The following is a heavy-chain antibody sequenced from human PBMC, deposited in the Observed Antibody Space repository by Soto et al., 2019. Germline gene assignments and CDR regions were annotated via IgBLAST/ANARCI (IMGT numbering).Heavy chain of an antibody. J-gene: IGHJ4*02. D-gene: IGHD5-18*01. V-gene: IGHV2-5*02. CDR1: GFSLTTRGVG. CDR3: AHRPRGFSYHFDY. Sequence: QITLKESCPTLVRPTQTLTLTCSFSGFSLTTRGVGVGWIRQPPGKALEWLALIYWDDDEGYSPSLKSRLTIPKDTSKNPVVLTMTHMDPVDTATYYCAHRPRGFSYHFDYWGQGTLVTVSS. CDR2: IYWDDDE.